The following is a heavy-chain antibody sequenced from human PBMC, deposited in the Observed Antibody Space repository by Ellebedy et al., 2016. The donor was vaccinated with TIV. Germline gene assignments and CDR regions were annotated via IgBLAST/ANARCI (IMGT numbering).Heavy chain of an antibody. Sequence: GESLKIPCAASGFPFSSYDMHWVRQAPGKGLEWVALISYEATNKYYADSVKGRFTISRDNSKNTLYLQMNTLRPEDTAVYDCAKVPVGCCNRPSCFCLDDWGQGTLVSVSS. D-gene: IGHD2-2*03. CDR1: GFPFSSYD. V-gene: IGHV3-30*18. J-gene: IGHJ4*02. CDR2: ISYEATNK. CDR3: AKVPVGCCNRPSCFCLDD.